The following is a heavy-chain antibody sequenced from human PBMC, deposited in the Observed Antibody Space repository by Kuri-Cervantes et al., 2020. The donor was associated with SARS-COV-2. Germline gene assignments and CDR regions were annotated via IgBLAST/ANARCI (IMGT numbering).Heavy chain of an antibody. D-gene: IGHD4-11*01. V-gene: IGHV3-21*01. CDR3: ARSSTVTDPFDP. CDR1: GFTFSSYS. CDR2: ISSSSSYI. Sequence: GGSLRLSCAASGFTFSSYSMNWVRQAPGKGLEWVSSISSSSSYIYYADSVKGRFTISRDNAKNSLYLQMNSLRAEDTAVYYCARSSTVTDPFDPWGQGTLVTVSS. J-gene: IGHJ5*02.